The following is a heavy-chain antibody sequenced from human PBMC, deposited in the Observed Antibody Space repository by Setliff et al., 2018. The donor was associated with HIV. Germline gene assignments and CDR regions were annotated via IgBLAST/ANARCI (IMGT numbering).Heavy chain of an antibody. D-gene: IGHD3-10*01. CDR3: AREFGPRPYDY. CDR1: GFSFSTHY. CDR2: IKHDGSAR. J-gene: IGHJ4*02. Sequence: LRLSCAASGFSFSTHYMAWVRQAPGKGLEWVANIKHDGSARYYVASVMDRFTISRDNAKNSLVLQMNSLRAEDTAVYFCAREFGPRPYDYWGQGTLVTVSS. V-gene: IGHV3-7*03.